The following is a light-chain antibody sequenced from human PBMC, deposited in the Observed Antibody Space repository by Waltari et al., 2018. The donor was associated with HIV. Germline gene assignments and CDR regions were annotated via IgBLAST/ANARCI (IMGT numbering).Light chain of an antibody. J-gene: IGKJ4*01. CDR3: QQYYTIGPT. CDR2: WAS. CDR1: RSILYSSNNQNY. Sequence: DIVMTQTPNSLAVSLGERATINCRSSRSILYSSNNQNYLAWYQQKPGQSPKVLIYWASTRASGVPGRFSGSGSGTNFSLTISSLQSDDVALYYCQQYYTIGPTFGGGTKVE. V-gene: IGKV4-1*01.